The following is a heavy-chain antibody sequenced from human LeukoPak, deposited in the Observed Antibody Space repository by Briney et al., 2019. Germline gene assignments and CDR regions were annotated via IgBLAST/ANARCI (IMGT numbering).Heavy chain of an antibody. CDR3: ARGSSGDYSVSGSAWFDP. Sequence: GASVTVSCKASGYTFTSYYMHWVRQAPGQGLEWMGIINPSGGGTSYAQKFQGRVAMTRDTSTSTVYMELSSLRSEDTAVYYCARGSSGDYSVSGSAWFDPWGQGTLVTVSS. CDR1: GYTFTSYY. CDR2: INPSGGGT. J-gene: IGHJ5*02. V-gene: IGHV1-46*01. D-gene: IGHD3-10*01.